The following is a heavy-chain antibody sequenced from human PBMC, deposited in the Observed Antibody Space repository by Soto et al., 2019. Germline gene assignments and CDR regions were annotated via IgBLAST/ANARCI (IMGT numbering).Heavy chain of an antibody. V-gene: IGHV4-59*01. Sequence: SETLSLTCTVSGGSISSYYWSWIRQPPGKGLEWIGYIYYSGSTNYNPSLKSRVTISVDTSKNQFSLKLSSVTAADTAVYYCAIGEYSSSSEGQFDYWGQGTLVTVSS. CDR1: GGSISSYY. D-gene: IGHD6-6*01. CDR2: IYYSGST. CDR3: AIGEYSSSSEGQFDY. J-gene: IGHJ4*02.